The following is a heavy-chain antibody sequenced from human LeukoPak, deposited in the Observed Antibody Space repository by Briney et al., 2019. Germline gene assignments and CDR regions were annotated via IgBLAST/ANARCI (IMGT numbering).Heavy chain of an antibody. D-gene: IGHD6-13*01. V-gene: IGHV3-23*01. CDR2: LSGSGGAT. CDR1: GVSFRGYA. J-gene: IGHJ6*02. Sequence: GGPRVSCAAPGVSFRGYAMTWVCQTLRKRLWWVSTLSGSGGATYYADSVKGRFTSSRDISKTTWYLQMKTLRAEATAVNYFAKVSSSGYSYGKDVWGQGNTVTASS. CDR3: AKVSSSGYSYGKDV.